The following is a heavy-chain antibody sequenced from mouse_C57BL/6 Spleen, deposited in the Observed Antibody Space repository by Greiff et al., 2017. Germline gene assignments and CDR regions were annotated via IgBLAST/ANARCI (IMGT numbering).Heavy chain of an antibody. CDR3: ASPQMGYYAMDY. J-gene: IGHJ4*01. CDR1: GYTFTSYW. V-gene: IGHV1-50*01. Sequence: QVQLQQPGAELVKPGASVKLSCKASGYTFTSYWMQWVKQRPGQGLEWIGEIDPSDSYTNYNQKFKGKATLTVDTSSSTAYMQLRSLTSEDSAVYYCASPQMGYYAMDYWGQGTSVTVSS. CDR2: IDPSDSYT.